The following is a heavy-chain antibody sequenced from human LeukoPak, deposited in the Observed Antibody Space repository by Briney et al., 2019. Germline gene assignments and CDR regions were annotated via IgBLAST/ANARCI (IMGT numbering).Heavy chain of an antibody. CDR1: GFTFSNYW. CDR2: ITSDGSST. CDR3: AKDPVEMATVNWFDP. Sequence: PGGSLRLSCAASGFTFSNYWMHWVRQAPGKGLVWVSRITSDGSSTYYADSVKGRFTISRDNSKNTLYLQMNSLRAEDTAVYHCAKDPVEMATVNWFDPWGQGTLVTVSS. J-gene: IGHJ5*02. V-gene: IGHV3-74*01. D-gene: IGHD5-24*01.